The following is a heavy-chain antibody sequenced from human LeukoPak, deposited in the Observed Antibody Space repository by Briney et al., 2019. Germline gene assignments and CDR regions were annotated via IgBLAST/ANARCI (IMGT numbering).Heavy chain of an antibody. Sequence: SETLSLTCTVSGGSIRSYYWGWIRQPPGKGLEWIGYIYYSGSTNYNPSLKSRVTISVDTSKNQFSLKLTSVTAADTAVYYCARGDGYNYVDYFDYWGQGTLVTVSS. D-gene: IGHD5-24*01. J-gene: IGHJ4*02. CDR2: IYYSGST. CDR1: GGSIRSYY. V-gene: IGHV4-59*08. CDR3: ARGDGYNYVDYFDY.